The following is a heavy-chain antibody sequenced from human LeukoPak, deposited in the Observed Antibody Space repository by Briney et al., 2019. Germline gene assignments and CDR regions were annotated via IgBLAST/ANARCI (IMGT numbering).Heavy chain of an antibody. CDR1: GFTFSSYA. Sequence: GGSLRLSCAASGFTFSSYAMSWVRQAPGKGLEWVSDINGSGGSTYYADSAKGRFTISRDNSKNTLYLQMNSLRAEDTAVYYCAKRIQSAMATGYWGQGTLVTVSS. V-gene: IGHV3-23*01. J-gene: IGHJ4*02. CDR2: INGSGGST. CDR3: AKRIQSAMATGY. D-gene: IGHD5-18*01.